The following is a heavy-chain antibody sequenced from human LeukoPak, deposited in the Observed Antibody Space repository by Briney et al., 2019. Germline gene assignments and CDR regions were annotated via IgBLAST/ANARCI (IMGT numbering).Heavy chain of an antibody. D-gene: IGHD3-9*01. Sequence: GGSLRLSCAASGFTFSSYSMNWVRQAPGKGLEWVSYISSSSSSTIYYADSVKGRFTISRDNAKNSLYLQMNSLRAEDTAVYYCAREARLRYCDWFGSGGYDAFDIWGQGTMVTVSS. CDR1: GFTFSSYS. CDR3: AREARLRYCDWFGSGGYDAFDI. V-gene: IGHV3-48*04. J-gene: IGHJ3*02. CDR2: ISSSSSSTI.